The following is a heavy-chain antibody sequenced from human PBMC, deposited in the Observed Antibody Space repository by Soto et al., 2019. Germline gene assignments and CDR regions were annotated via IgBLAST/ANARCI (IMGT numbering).Heavy chain of an antibody. V-gene: IGHV4-39*01. CDR3: ARHSLGMGAFDI. CDR1: GGSISSSSYY. CDR2: IYYSGST. J-gene: IGHJ3*02. Sequence: QLQLQESGPGLVKPSETLSLTCTVSGGSISSSSYYWGWIRQPPGRGLEWIGSIYYSGSTYYNPSLKSRVNIAVNTSKSQFSLKLSSVTAADTAVYCCARHSLGMGAFDIWGQGTMVTVSS. D-gene: IGHD1-20*01.